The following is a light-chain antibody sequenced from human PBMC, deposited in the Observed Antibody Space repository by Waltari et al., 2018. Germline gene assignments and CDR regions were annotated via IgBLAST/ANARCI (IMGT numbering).Light chain of an antibody. Sequence: DVVVTQSPDSLAVSLGERATINCKSSQSVKNNLAWYQQKPGQPPKLLIYWASTRASGVPDRFSGSGSGTDFTLTISSLQAEGVAVYYCQQFDNTPFTFGPWTKVDI. CDR2: WAS. CDR3: QQFDNTPFT. V-gene: IGKV4-1*01. CDR1: QSVKNN. J-gene: IGKJ3*01.